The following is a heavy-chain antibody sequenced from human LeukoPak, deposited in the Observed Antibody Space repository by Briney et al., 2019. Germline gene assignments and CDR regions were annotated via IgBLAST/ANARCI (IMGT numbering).Heavy chain of an antibody. Sequence: GGSLRLFCAASGFTFSSYGMHWVRQAPGKGLEWVAVIWYDGSNKYYADTVKGRFTISRDNSKNTLYLQMNSLRAEDTAVYYCAKGKDLQWPASYYFDYWGQGTLVTVSS. J-gene: IGHJ4*02. V-gene: IGHV3-33*06. CDR2: IWYDGSNK. CDR1: GFTFSSYG. CDR3: AKGKDLQWPASYYFDY. D-gene: IGHD6-19*01.